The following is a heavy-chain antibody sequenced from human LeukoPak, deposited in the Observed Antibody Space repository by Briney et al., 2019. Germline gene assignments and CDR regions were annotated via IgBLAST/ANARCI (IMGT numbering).Heavy chain of an antibody. CDR3: AISAGYCSGGSCYGVIDY. Sequence: GGSLRLSCAASGFTFSSYAMSWIRQAPGKGLEWVSAISGSGGSTYYADSVKGRFTISRDNSKNTLYLQMNSLRAEDTAVYYCAISAGYCSGGSCYGVIDYWGQGTLVTVSS. D-gene: IGHD2-15*01. J-gene: IGHJ4*02. CDR2: ISGSGGST. CDR1: GFTFSSYA. V-gene: IGHV3-23*01.